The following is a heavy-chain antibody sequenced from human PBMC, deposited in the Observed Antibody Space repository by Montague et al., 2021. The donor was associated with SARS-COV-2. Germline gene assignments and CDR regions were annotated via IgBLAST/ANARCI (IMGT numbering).Heavy chain of an antibody. Sequence: SETLSLTCAVYGESFSGYYWSWIRQPPGKVLEWIGEINHSGSTNSNPSLKSRLTISVDTSKNRFSLKLSSLTAADTAVYYCARPSCSSTSCYGPLWYWGQGTLVTVSS. D-gene: IGHD2-2*01. V-gene: IGHV4-34*01. CDR2: INHSGST. CDR3: ARPSCSSTSCYGPLWY. J-gene: IGHJ4*02. CDR1: GESFSGYY.